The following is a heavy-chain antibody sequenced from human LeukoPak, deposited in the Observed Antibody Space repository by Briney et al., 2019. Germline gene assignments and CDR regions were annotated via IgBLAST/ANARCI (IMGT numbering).Heavy chain of an antibody. CDR3: ARWGYYDSSGSPLGDAFEI. D-gene: IGHD3-22*01. CDR2: IYYSGST. Sequence: SETLSLTCTVSGGSISSYYWSWIRQPPGKGLEWIGYIYYSGSTNYNPSLKSRVTISVDTSKNQFSLKLSSVTAADTAVYYCARWGYYDSSGSPLGDAFEIWGQGTMVTVSS. CDR1: GGSISSYY. J-gene: IGHJ3*02. V-gene: IGHV4-59*01.